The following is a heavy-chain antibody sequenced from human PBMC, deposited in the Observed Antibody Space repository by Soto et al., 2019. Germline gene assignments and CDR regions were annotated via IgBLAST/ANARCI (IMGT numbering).Heavy chain of an antibody. CDR2: MNPNSGNT. D-gene: IGHD3-10*01. CDR1: GYTFTSYD. CDR3: ARGPREWFGELSGP. Sequence: ASVKVSCKASGYTFTSYDINWVRQATGQGLEWMGWMNPNSGNTGFAQKFQGRVTMTRNTSISTAYMELSSLRSEDTAVYYCARGPREWFGELSGPWGQGTLVTVSS. V-gene: IGHV1-8*01. J-gene: IGHJ5*02.